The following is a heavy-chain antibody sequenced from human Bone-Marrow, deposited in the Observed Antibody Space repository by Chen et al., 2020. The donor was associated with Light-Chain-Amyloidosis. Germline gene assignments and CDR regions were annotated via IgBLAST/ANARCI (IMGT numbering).Heavy chain of an antibody. CDR1: GYTFPNCW. V-gene: IGHV5-51*01. CDR3: ARRRDGYNFDY. Sequence: EQSGPEVKKPGESLKISCKGSGYTFPNCWIGWVRQMPGKGLEWMGVIYPDDSDARYSPSFEGQVTISADKSITTAYLQSRSLKASDTAMYYCARRRDGYNFDYWGQGTLVTVSS. D-gene: IGHD5-12*01. J-gene: IGHJ4*02. CDR2: IYPDDSDA.